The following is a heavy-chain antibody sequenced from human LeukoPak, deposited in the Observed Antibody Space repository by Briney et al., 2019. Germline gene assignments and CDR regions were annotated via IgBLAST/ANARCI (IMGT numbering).Heavy chain of an antibody. J-gene: IGHJ5*02. V-gene: IGHV4-31*03. CDR1: GGSISSGGYY. D-gene: IGHD6-13*01. Sequence: SQTLSLTCTVSGGSISSGGYYWSWIRQHPGKGLEWIGYIYYSGSTYYNPSLKSRVTISVDTSKNQFSLKLSSVTAADTAVYYCARHQGAAAGTYNWFDPWGQGTLVTVSS. CDR3: ARHQGAAAGTYNWFDP. CDR2: IYYSGST.